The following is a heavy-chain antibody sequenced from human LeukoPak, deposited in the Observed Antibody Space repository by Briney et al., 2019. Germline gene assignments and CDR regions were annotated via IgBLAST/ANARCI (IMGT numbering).Heavy chain of an antibody. CDR2: ISSSGSTI. CDR3: ARNGYSYGLDAFDI. D-gene: IGHD5-18*01. CDR1: GFTFGDYY. Sequence: GGSLRLSCAASGFTFGDYYMSWIRQAPGKGLEWVSYISSSGSTIYYADSVKGRFTISRDNAKNSLYLQMNSLRAEDTAVYYCARNGYSYGLDAFDIWGQGTMVTVSS. J-gene: IGHJ3*02. V-gene: IGHV3-11*04.